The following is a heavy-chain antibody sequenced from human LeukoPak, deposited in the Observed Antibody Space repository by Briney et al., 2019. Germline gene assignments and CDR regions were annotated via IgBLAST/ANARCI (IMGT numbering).Heavy chain of an antibody. Sequence: PGGSLRLSCAASGFTFGNYAMTWARQALGKGLDWVSTTSGSGGSTYYADSVKGRFTFSRDNSKNTLYLQMNSLRDEDTAVYYCAKGGNYDPSSWYDDWGQGTLVTVSS. J-gene: IGHJ4*02. D-gene: IGHD6-13*01. CDR2: TSGSGGST. V-gene: IGHV3-23*01. CDR3: AKGGNYDPSSWYDD. CDR1: GFTFGNYA.